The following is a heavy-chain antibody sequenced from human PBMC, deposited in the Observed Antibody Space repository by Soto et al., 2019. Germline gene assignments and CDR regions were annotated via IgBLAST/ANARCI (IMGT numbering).Heavy chain of an antibody. CDR1: GDSITSSGFF. J-gene: IGHJ4*02. CDR3: ARRVYSGSGRDYFDY. D-gene: IGHD1-26*01. V-gene: IGHV4-39*01. CDR2: IYYSGRT. Sequence: QVQLQESGPGLVKPSETLSLTCSVSGDSITSSGFFWAWIRQPPGQGLEWIATIYYSGRTWYNPSLRSRLTISVDTSKKQFSLTVGSVTAADTAVYYCARRVYSGSGRDYFDYWGQGSLVTVFS.